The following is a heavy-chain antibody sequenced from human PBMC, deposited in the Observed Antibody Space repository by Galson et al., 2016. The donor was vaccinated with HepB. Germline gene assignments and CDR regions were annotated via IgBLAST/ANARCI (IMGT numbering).Heavy chain of an antibody. CDR2: ITRDGETT. CDR1: GFSFGTSG. J-gene: IGHJ4*02. V-gene: IGHV3-23*01. CDR3: ARGGRTEETSLVY. Sequence: SLRLSCAASGFSFGTSGMSWLRQSPGRGLEWVSGITRDGETTHYADSVRGRFTISRDNAKNSLYLQMNSLRVEDTAVYYCARGGRTEETSLVYWGQGAPVTVSS. D-gene: IGHD1-14*01.